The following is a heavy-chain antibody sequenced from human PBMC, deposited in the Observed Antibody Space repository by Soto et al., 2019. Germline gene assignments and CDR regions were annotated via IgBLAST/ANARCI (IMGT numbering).Heavy chain of an antibody. Sequence: GGSLRLSCAASGFTFSSYSMSWVRQAPGKGLEWVSGFRSGGDDGTTHYADSVKGRFTISRDNSKNTLFLQMDSLRAEDTAVYYCAKDQSSTSRYGMDVWGQGTTVTVSS. D-gene: IGHD2-2*01. CDR2: FRSGGDDGTT. CDR3: AKDQSSTSRYGMDV. J-gene: IGHJ6*02. CDR1: GFTFSSYS. V-gene: IGHV3-23*01.